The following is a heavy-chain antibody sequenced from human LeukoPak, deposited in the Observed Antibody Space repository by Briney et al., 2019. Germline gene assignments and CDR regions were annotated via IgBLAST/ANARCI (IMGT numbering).Heavy chain of an antibody. CDR2: INHSGST. CDR3: ASPTSRSSGWYAY. Sequence: SETLSLTCAVYGGSFSGYYWSWIRQPPGKGLEWIGEINHSGSTNYNPSLKSRVTISVDTSKNQFSLKLSSVTAADTAVYYCASPTSRSSGWYAYWGQGTLVTVSS. V-gene: IGHV4-34*01. CDR1: GGSFSGYY. D-gene: IGHD6-19*01. J-gene: IGHJ4*02.